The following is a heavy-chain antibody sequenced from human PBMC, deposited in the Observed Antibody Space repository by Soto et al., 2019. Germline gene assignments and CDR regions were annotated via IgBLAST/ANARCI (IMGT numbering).Heavy chain of an antibody. CDR2: INPDTGAA. Sequence: HEHLVQSGAEVRRPGASLKVSCRASGYTFTDYYLHWVRQAPGQGLEWMGWINPDTGAANYAQNFQGKVTLTSDTSINTALLDLTSLTSDDTAVYYCVRVDSGTGGCPFPDFDYLGQGIQVSVSS. J-gene: IGHJ4*01. CDR1: GYTFTDYY. D-gene: IGHD2-8*02. CDR3: VRVDSGTGGCPFPDFDY. V-gene: IGHV1-2*02.